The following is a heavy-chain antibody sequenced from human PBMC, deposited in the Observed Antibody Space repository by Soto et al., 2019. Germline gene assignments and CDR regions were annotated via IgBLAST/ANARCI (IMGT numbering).Heavy chain of an antibody. CDR1: GFNFSSYP. V-gene: IGHV3-30-3*01. CDR3: ARDSGYYDSSGYTGAFDI. J-gene: IGHJ3*02. Sequence: GGSLRLSFSASGFNFSSYPMRWVRHVPGQVLERVAVISYDGSNKIYGDSVESGFTISRENSKHTRYMQMNSLRAEDKAVYYCARDSGYYDSSGYTGAFDIWGQGIMVTVSS. D-gene: IGHD3-22*01. CDR2: ISYDGSNK.